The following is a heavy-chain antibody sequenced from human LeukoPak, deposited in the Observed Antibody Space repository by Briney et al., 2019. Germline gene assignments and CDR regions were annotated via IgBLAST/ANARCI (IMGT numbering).Heavy chain of an antibody. D-gene: IGHD3-10*01. CDR2: INHSGST. CDR1: GGSFSGYY. J-gene: IGHJ5*02. V-gene: IGHV4-34*01. CDR3: ARKHYCGSGSYSSLGWFDP. Sequence: SETLSLTCAVYGGSFSGYYWSWIRQPPGKGLEWIGEINHSGSTNYNPSLKSRVTISVDTSKNQFSLKLSSVTAADTAVYYCARKHYCGSGSYSSLGWFDPWGQGTLSPSPQ.